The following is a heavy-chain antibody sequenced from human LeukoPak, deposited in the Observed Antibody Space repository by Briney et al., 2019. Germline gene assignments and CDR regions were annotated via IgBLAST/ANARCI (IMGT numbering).Heavy chain of an antibody. CDR3: ARIAVTTPRRGVGFDP. D-gene: IGHD4-17*01. Sequence: GSLRLSCAASGFTFSSYWMSWVRQAPGKGLEWIGSIYYSGSTYYNPSLKSRVTISVDTSKNQFSLKLSSVTAADTAVYYCARIAVTTPRRGVGFDPWGQGTLVTVSS. CDR2: IYYSGST. J-gene: IGHJ5*02. V-gene: IGHV4-39*01. CDR1: GFTFSSYW.